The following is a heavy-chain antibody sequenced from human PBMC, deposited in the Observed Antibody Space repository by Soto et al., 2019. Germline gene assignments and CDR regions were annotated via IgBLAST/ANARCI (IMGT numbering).Heavy chain of an antibody. CDR3: ARQKMGYCSSTSCYGDCWFDP. CDR2: IYYSGST. CDR1: GGSISSYY. D-gene: IGHD2-2*01. V-gene: IGHV4-59*08. Sequence: TLSLTCTVSGGSISSYYWSWIRQPPGKGLEWIGYIYYSGSTNYNPSLKSRVTISVDTSKNQFSLKLSSVTAADTAVYYCARQKMGYCSSTSCYGDCWFDPWGQGTLVTVSS. J-gene: IGHJ5*02.